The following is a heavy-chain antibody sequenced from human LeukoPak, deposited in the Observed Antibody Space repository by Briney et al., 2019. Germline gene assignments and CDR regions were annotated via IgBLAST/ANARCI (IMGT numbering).Heavy chain of an antibody. J-gene: IGHJ4*02. V-gene: IGHV4-39*01. CDR1: GGSFSSGSYY. D-gene: IGHD5-12*01. Sequence: PSETLSLTCTVSGGSFSSGSYYWDWIRQPPGKGLEWIGSIYYSGSTYYNPSLKSRVTISVDTSKNQFSLKLSSVTAADTALYYCARLGEYSGYGYWGQGTLVTVSS. CDR3: ARLGEYSGYGY. CDR2: IYYSGST.